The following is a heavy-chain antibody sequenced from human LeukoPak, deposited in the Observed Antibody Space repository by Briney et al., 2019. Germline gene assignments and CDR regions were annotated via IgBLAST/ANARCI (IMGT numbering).Heavy chain of an antibody. Sequence: PSETLSLTCTVSGGSISSYYWNWIRQPPGKGLEWIGYIYYSGSTNYNPSLKSRVTISVDTSKNQFSLKLSSVTAADTAVYYCARLNSGSCDYWGQGTLATVSS. CDR2: IYYSGST. D-gene: IGHD2-15*01. CDR3: ARLNSGSCDY. V-gene: IGHV4-59*08. J-gene: IGHJ4*02. CDR1: GGSISSYY.